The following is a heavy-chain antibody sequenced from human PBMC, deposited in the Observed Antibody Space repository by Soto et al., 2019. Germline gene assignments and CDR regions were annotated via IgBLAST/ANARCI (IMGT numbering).Heavy chain of an antibody. Sequence: SETLSLTCSVSGGSMSKFYWSWIRKTAGKGLEWMGRVYATGTSDYNPSLRSRIAMSVDISKKTFSLRLRSVTAADTGVYYCFLYGSNAHRDCFAPRAQG. J-gene: IGHJ5*02. CDR1: GGSMSKFY. CDR3: FLYGSNAHRDCFAP. D-gene: IGHD2-21*01. V-gene: IGHV4-4*07. CDR2: VYATGTS.